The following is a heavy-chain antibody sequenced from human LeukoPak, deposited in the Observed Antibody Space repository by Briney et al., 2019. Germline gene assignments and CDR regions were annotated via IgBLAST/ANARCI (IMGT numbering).Heavy chain of an antibody. CDR1: GFTFSSYS. V-gene: IGHV3-21*01. CDR2: ISSSSSYI. D-gene: IGHD6-13*01. Sequence: MPGGSLRLSCAASGFTFSSYSMNWVRQAPGKGLEWVSSISSSSSYIYYADSVKGRFTISRDNAKNSPYLQMNSLRAEDTAVYYCARDGEQQLAFDYWGQGTLVTVSS. CDR3: ARDGEQQLAFDY. J-gene: IGHJ4*02.